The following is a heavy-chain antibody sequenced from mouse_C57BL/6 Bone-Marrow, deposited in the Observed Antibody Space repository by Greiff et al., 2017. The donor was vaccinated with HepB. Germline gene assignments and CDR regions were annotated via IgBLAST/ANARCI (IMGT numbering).Heavy chain of an antibody. CDR1: GFSLTSYG. CDR2: IWGVGST. D-gene: IGHD2-5*01. V-gene: IGHV2-6*01. Sequence: VMLVESGPGLVAPSQSLSITCTVSGFSLTSYGVDWVRQSPGKGLEWLGVIWGVGSTNYNSALKSRLSISKDNSKSQVFSKMNSLQTDDTAMYYCASSYSNYPFAYWGQGTLVTVSA. CDR3: ASSYSNYPFAY. J-gene: IGHJ3*01.